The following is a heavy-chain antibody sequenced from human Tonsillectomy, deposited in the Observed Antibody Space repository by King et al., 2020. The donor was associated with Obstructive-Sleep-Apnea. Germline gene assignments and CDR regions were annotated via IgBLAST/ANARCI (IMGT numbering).Heavy chain of an antibody. V-gene: IGHV4-30-4*01. CDR3: ARENQRLIHCSYTGCDSKYSGMDV. CDR2: IFYSGKT. CDR1: GVSISNSDYY. D-gene: IGHD6-6*01. J-gene: IGHJ6*02. Sequence: VQLQESGAGLVKPSQTLSLTCSVSGVSISNSDYYWSWFRQPPGKGLEWIGRIFYSGKTAYNPSPQSRLTISLGTSKNQFSLSLTSVTAADTAIYYCARENQRLIHCSYTGCDSKYSGMDVWGQGTTVAVS.